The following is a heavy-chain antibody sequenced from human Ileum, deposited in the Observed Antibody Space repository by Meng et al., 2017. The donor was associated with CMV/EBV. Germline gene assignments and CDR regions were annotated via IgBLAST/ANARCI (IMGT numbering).Heavy chain of an antibody. CDR2: SSHSGNT. Sequence: QVQLHRWGGGLFKPSETLSPTGAVYSGSFSDFFWGWIRQPPGKGLEWIGESSHSGNTKYNPSLKSRVTISVDASKNQFSLNMRSVTAADTAVYYCARGRDFWWEMDYTGQGTLVTVSS. D-gene: IGHD1-26*01. CDR3: ARGRDFWWEMDY. J-gene: IGHJ4*02. CDR1: SGSFSDFF. V-gene: IGHV4-34*01.